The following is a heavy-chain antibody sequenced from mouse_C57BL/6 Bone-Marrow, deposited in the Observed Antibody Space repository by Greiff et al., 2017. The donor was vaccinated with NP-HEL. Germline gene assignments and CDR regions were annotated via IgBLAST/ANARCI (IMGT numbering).Heavy chain of an antibody. CDR1: GFTFSDYG. V-gene: IGHV5-15*01. CDR3: ARQPYYYGSSYWYFDV. D-gene: IGHD1-1*01. Sequence: EVHLVESGGGLVQPGGSLKLSCAASGFTFSDYGMAWVRQAPRKGPEWVAFISNLAYSIYYADTVTGRFTISRENAKNTLYLEMSSLRSEDTAMYYCARQPYYYGSSYWYFDVWGTGTTVTVSS. J-gene: IGHJ1*03. CDR2: ISNLAYSI.